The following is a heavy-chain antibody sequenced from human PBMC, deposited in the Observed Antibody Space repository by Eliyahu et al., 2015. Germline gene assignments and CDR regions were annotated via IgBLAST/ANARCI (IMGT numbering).Heavy chain of an antibody. D-gene: IGHD6-19*01. CDR1: GFTFSSYW. Sequence: EVQLVESGGGLVQPGGSLRLXCXASGFTFSSYWMHWVRQAPGKGLVWVSRINSDGSSTSYADSVKGRFTISRDNAKNTLYLQMNSLRVEDTAVYYCAREKAVAGQNFDYWGQGTLVTVSS. CDR3: AREKAVAGQNFDY. CDR2: INSDGSST. J-gene: IGHJ4*02. V-gene: IGHV3-74*01.